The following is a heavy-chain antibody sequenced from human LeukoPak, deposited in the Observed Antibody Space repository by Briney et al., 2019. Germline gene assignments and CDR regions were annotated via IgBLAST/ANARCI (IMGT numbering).Heavy chain of an antibody. CDR1: GFTFSSYS. D-gene: IGHD2-2*01. Sequence: GGSLRLSCAASGFTFSSYSMNWVRQAPGKGLEWVSSISSSSSYIYYADSVKGRFTISRDNSKNTLYLQMNSLRVEDAAAYFCGKVTAGSCSTSCPLDSWGQGTLVTVSS. CDR2: ISSSSSYI. CDR3: GKVTAGSCSTSCPLDS. V-gene: IGHV3-21*01. J-gene: IGHJ4*02.